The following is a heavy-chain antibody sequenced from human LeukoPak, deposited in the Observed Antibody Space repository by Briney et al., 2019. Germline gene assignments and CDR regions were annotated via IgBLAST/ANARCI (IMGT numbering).Heavy chain of an antibody. D-gene: IGHD2-2*01. CDR1: GFTLSSYG. CDR2: IWYDGSNK. V-gene: IGHV3-33*06. CDR3: AKELRYCSSTSCPNYFDY. J-gene: IGHJ4*02. Sequence: ESGGSLRLSCAASGFTLSSYGMHWVRQAPGKGLEWVAVIWYDGSNKYYADSVKGRFTISRDNSKNTLYLQMNSLRAEDTAVYYCAKELRYCSSTSCPNYFDYWGQGTLVTVSS.